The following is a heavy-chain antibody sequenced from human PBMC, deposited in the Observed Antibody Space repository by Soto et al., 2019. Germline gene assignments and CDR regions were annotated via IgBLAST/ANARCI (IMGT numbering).Heavy chain of an antibody. CDR1: GFTFSSYS. J-gene: IGHJ6*02. CDR3: ARDHIAVAGNYYYYYGMDV. CDR2: ISSSSSYI. Sequence: GGSLRLSCAASGFTFSSYSMNWVRQAPGKGLEWVSSISSSSSYIYYADSVKGRFTISRDNAKNSLYLQMNSLRAEDTAVYYCARDHIAVAGNYYYYYGMDVWGQGTTVTVSS. D-gene: IGHD6-19*01. V-gene: IGHV3-21*01.